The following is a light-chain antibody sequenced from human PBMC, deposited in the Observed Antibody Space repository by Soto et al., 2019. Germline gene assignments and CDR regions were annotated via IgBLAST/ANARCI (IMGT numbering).Light chain of an antibody. CDR2: DVS. Sequence: SDLTQPASGFRAPWRALAIRLLGNSKTVVGYNYVSWYQQHPGKAPKLMIYDVSNRPSGVSNRFSGSKSGNTASLTISGLQAEDEADYYCSSYTSSSTYVFGTGTKVTVL. CDR3: SSYTSSSTYV. J-gene: IGLJ1*01. V-gene: IGLV2-14*01. CDR1: SKTVVGYNY.